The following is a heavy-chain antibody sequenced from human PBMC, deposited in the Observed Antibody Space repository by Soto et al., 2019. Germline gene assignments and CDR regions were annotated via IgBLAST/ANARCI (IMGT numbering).Heavy chain of an antibody. J-gene: IGHJ4*02. CDR2: ISGSGGST. CDR3: AKRRRYDILTGSSVDY. CDR1: GFTFSNFA. D-gene: IGHD3-9*01. Sequence: GGSLRLSCAASGFTFSNFAMSWVRQAPGKGLEWLSAISGSGGSTYYADSVKGRFTISRDNSKNKLYLQKNSLRAEDTAVYYCAKRRRYDILTGSSVDYWGQGTLVTVSS. V-gene: IGHV3-23*01.